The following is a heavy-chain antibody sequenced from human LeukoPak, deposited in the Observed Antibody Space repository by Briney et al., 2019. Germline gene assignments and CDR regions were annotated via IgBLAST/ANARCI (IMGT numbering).Heavy chain of an antibody. V-gene: IGHV3-21*01. D-gene: IGHD6-13*01. CDR1: GFTFSSYS. Sequence: GGSLRLSCAASGFTFSSYSKSWVRQAPGKGLEWVSPISSSSSYIYYADSVKGRFTISRDNAKNSLYLQMNSLRAEDTAVYYCARERGGGKYSSSWPFDYWGQGTLVTVSS. CDR3: ARERGGGKYSSSWPFDY. CDR2: ISSSSSYI. J-gene: IGHJ4*02.